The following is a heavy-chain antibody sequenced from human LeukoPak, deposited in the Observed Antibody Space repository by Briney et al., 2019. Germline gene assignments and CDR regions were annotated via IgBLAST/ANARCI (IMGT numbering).Heavy chain of an antibody. CDR3: ARDGRWEKTPSC. CDR2: INTDGSST. Sequence: GGSLRLSCAASGFPFSSYWMHWVRQTPGKGLVWVSHINTDGSSTTYADSVKGRFTISRDNAKNALFLQMNSLRAEDTAVYYCARDGRWEKTPSCWGQGTLVTVSS. J-gene: IGHJ4*02. V-gene: IGHV3-74*01. D-gene: IGHD2-2*01. CDR1: GFPFSSYW.